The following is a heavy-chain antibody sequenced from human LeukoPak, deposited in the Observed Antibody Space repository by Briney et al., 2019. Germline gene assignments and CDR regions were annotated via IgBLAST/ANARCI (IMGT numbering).Heavy chain of an antibody. CDR1: GFTFSSSA. CDR2: ISYDGGNK. V-gene: IGHV3-30-3*01. CDR3: ARAYSSGLYYYGMDV. D-gene: IGHD6-19*01. Sequence: GRSLRLSCAASAASGFTFSSSAFHWVRQAPGKGLEWVAVISYDGGNKYYADSVKGRFTISRDNSKNTLYLQMNSLRAEDTAVYYCARAYSSGLYYYGMDVWGQGTTVTVSS. J-gene: IGHJ6*02.